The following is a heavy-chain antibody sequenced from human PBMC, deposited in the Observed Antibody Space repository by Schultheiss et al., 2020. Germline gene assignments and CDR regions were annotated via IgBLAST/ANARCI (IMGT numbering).Heavy chain of an antibody. D-gene: IGHD1-26*01. V-gene: IGHV4-61*02. CDR2: IYTSGST. J-gene: IGHJ6*02. CDR3: ARHSGSYYYYYGMDV. Sequence: SETLSLTCTVSGGSISSSSYYWSWIRQPAGKGLEWIGRIYTSGSTNYNPSLKSRVTISVDTSKNQFSLKLSSVTAADTAVYYCARHSGSYYYYYGMDVWGQGTTVNVSS. CDR1: GGSISSSSYY.